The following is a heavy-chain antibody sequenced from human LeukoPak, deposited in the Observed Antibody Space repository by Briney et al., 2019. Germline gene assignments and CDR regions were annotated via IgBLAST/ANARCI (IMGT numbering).Heavy chain of an antibody. CDR3: ARDCIMITFGGVIGIDY. CDR1: ADSISSNSHY. CDR2: IYYSGTT. D-gene: IGHD3-16*02. V-gene: IGHV4-39*07. J-gene: IGHJ4*02. Sequence: PSETLSLTCTVSADSISSNSHYWGWIRQPPGKGLEWIGSIYYSGTTYYNPSLKSRVTISVDTSKNQFSLKLSSVTAADTAVYYCARDCIMITFGGVIGIDYWGQGTLVTVSS.